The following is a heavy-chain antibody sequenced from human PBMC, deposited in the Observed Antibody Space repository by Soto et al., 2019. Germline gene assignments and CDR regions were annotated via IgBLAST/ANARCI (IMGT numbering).Heavy chain of an antibody. D-gene: IGHD6-19*01. CDR2: VIPIFGTA. Sequence: QVQLVQSGAEVKKPGSSVKVSCKASGGTFSSYAISWVRQAPGQGLEWLGGVIPIFGTANYAQKSQGRVTITADESTSTAYMELSSLRSEDTAVYYCASFAGWRQISIAVAATDYYYGMDVWGQGTTVTVSS. J-gene: IGHJ6*02. V-gene: IGHV1-69*12. CDR1: GGTFSSYA. CDR3: ASFAGWRQISIAVAATDYYYGMDV.